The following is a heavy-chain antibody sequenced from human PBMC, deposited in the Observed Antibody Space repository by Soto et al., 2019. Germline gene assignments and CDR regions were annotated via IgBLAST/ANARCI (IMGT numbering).Heavy chain of an antibody. CDR2: MNPNSGRT. J-gene: IGHJ4*02. D-gene: IGHD2-2*01. CDR1: GYTFTSYD. V-gene: IGHV1-8*01. CDR3: ARGYTSSRNPGNLDY. Sequence: QVQMMQSGAAVKKPGASVKVSCKASGYTFTSYDITWVRQATGHGLEWMGWMNPNSGRTVYSQKFQGRVTMTMNTSISTAYMELSSLRSGDTALYFCARGYTSSRNPGNLDYWGQGTLVTVSS.